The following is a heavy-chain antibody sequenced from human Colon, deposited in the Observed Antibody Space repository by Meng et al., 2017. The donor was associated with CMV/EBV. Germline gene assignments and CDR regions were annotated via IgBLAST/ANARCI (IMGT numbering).Heavy chain of an antibody. V-gene: IGHV3-21*01. Sequence: GESLKISCAGSGFIFRAYAMHWVRQAPGKGLEWVSSISSPGTYTHYADSVKGRFTISRDNAKNSLYLQMSTVRAEDTAVYYCVREGYDWNVPSFFYYWGQGAQVTVSS. CDR3: VREGYDWNVPSFFYY. CDR1: GFIFRAYA. J-gene: IGHJ4*02. CDR2: ISSPGTYT. D-gene: IGHD1-20*01.